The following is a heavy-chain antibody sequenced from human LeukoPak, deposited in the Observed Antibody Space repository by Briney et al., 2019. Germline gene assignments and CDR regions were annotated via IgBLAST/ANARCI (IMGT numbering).Heavy chain of an antibody. D-gene: IGHD5-24*01. CDR2: ISSSSTYI. V-gene: IGHV3-21*04. J-gene: IGHJ4*02. CDR3: AKDDAWLQFGD. CDR1: GFTFSSYS. Sequence: PGGSLRLSCAASGFTFSSYSMNWVRQAPGKGLEWVSSISSSSTYIYYVDSVKGRFTISRDNSKGTVYLQMNSLRPEDTAVYYCAKDDAWLQFGDWGRGTLVTVSS.